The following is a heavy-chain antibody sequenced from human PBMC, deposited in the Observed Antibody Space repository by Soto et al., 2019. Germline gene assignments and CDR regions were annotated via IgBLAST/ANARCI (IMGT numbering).Heavy chain of an antibody. CDR1: GFSLSTSGVG. Sequence: SGPTLVNPTQTLTLTCTFSGFSLSTSGVGVGWIRQPPGKALEWLALIYWDDDKRYSPSLKSRLTITKDTSKNQAVLTMTNMDPVHTATYSCPHSRILRDSSSWSPRYYSSGRDVWGKGTTVPVPS. CDR2: IYWDDDK. J-gene: IGHJ6*04. V-gene: IGHV2-5*02. D-gene: IGHD6-13*01. CDR3: PHSRILRDSSSWSPRYYSSGRDV.